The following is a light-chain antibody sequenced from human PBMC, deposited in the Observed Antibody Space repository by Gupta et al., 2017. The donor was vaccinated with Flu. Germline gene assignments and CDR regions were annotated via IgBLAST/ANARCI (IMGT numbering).Light chain of an antibody. CDR1: QSVLYSANNKNY. V-gene: IGKV4-1*01. CDR3: QQYYSSPSQYS. Sequence: DIVMTQSPDSLVVFLGERATINCKSSQSVLYSANNKNYLAWYQQKSGQPPKLLIYWASTRESGVSERFSGGGSGTDFTLTIDNLQPEDVATYCQQYYSSPSQYSFGQGTKLEI. J-gene: IGKJ2*03. CDR2: WAS.